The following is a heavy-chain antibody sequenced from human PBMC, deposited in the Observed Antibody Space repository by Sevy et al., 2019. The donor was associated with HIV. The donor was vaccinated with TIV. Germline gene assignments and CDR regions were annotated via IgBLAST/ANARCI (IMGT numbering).Heavy chain of an antibody. J-gene: IGHJ4*02. CDR3: AREFDGGPDY. CDR1: GFTFSTYW. CDR2: INQDGSQK. Sequence: GGSLRLSCGASGFTFSTYWMSWVRQAPGKGLEWVANINQDGSQKYYVDSVKGRFTISKDNAKNSLYLQMSSLRAEDTGGYYCAREFDGGPDYWGQGTLVTVSS. D-gene: IGHD3-9*01. V-gene: IGHV3-7*01.